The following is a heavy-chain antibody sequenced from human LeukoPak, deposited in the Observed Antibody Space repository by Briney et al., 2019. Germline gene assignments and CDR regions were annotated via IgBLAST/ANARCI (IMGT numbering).Heavy chain of an antibody. V-gene: IGHV3-21*01. D-gene: IGHD6-19*01. CDR3: ARPMIAVAGLIDY. J-gene: IGHJ4*02. CDR2: ISSSSYI. CDR1: GFTFSSYS. Sequence: PGGSLRLSCAASGFTFSSYSMNWVRQAPGKGLEWVSSISSSSYIYYADSVKGRFTISRDNAKNSLYLQMNSLRAEDTAVYYCARPMIAVAGLIDYWGQGTLVTVSS.